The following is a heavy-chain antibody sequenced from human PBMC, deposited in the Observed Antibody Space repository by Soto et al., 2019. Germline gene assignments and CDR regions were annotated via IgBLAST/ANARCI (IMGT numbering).Heavy chain of an antibody. CDR2: IYYSGST. CDR1: GGSSSSSSYY. V-gene: IGHV4-39*01. CDR3: ARQVPNWNYEGTVYYYYMDV. J-gene: IGHJ6*03. D-gene: IGHD1-7*01. Sequence: SETLSLTYTVVGGSSSSSSYYWVFIRQPPGKGLEWIGSIYYSGSTYYNPSLKSRVTISVDTSKNQFSLKLSSVTAADTAVYYCARQVPNWNYEGTVYYYYMDVWGKGTTVTVSS.